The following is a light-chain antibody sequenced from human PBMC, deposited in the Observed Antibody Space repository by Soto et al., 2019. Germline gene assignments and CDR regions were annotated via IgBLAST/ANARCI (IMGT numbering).Light chain of an antibody. CDR2: KAS. Sequence: EIQMNHSPSTLSASVRNRVTITCRARQSIRTWLALYQQKPGKAPKVLIYKASSLESGVPSRFSGNGSGTEFTLTISSLQPDDFATYYCQQYKTYTRTFGQGTKV. V-gene: IGKV1-5*03. CDR3: QQYKTYTRT. CDR1: QSIRTW. J-gene: IGKJ1*01.